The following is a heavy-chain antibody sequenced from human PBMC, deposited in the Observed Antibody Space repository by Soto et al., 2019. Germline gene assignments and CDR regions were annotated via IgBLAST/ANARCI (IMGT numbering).Heavy chain of an antibody. CDR1: GFAVNVNY. CDR2: IYTDGRT. D-gene: IGHD4-17*01. CDR3: ARDLAVTTDYGMDV. J-gene: IGHJ6*02. V-gene: IGHV3-53*01. Sequence: GGSLRLSCAASGFAVNVNYMTWVRQAPGKGLEWVSFIYTDGRTFYVDSVTGRFTISRDDSENTVYLQMNSLRVEDTAVYYCARDLAVTTDYGMDVWGQGTTVTVSS.